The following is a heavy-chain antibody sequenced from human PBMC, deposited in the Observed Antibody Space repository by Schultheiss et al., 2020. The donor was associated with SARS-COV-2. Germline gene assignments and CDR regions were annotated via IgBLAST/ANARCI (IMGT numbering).Heavy chain of an antibody. CDR3: ARAPVARYGMDV. Sequence: GGSLRLSCTVSGGSISSYYWSWIRQPPGKGLEWIGRIKSKTDGGTTDYAAPVKGRFTISRDDSKNTLYLQMNSLKTEDTAVYYCARAPVARYGMDVWGQGTTVTVSS. CDR2: IKSKTDGGTT. CDR1: GGSISSYY. V-gene: IGHV3-15*01. J-gene: IGHJ6*02. D-gene: IGHD6-19*01.